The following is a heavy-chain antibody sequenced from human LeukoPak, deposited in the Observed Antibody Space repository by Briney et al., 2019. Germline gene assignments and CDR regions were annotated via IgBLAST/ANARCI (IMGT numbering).Heavy chain of an antibody. CDR1: GFTFSDYY. CDR2: ISSSGSTI. Sequence: PGGSLRLSCAASGFTFSDYYMSWIRQAPGKGLEWVSYISSSGSTIYYADSVKGRFTISRDNAKNSLYLQMNSLRAEDTAVYYCAREAVTYDILTGYYKERYFDYWGQGTLVTVSS. CDR3: AREAVTYDILTGYYKERYFDY. D-gene: IGHD3-9*01. J-gene: IGHJ4*02. V-gene: IGHV3-11*01.